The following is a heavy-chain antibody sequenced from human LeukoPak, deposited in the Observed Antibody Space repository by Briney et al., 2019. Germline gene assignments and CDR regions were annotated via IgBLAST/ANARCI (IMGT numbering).Heavy chain of an antibody. CDR3: ARDCGGDCYNYYYYGMDV. CDR1: GFTFSSYS. Sequence: GGSLRLSCAASGFTFSSYSMNWVRQAPGKGLEWVSYISSSGSTIYYADSVKGRFTISRDNAKNSLYLQMNSLRAEDTAVYYCARDCGGDCYNYYYYGMDVWGQGTTVTVSS. J-gene: IGHJ6*02. D-gene: IGHD2-21*02. CDR2: ISSSGSTI. V-gene: IGHV3-48*04.